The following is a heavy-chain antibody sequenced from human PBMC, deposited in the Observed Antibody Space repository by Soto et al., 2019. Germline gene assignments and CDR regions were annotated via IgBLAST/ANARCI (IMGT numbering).Heavy chain of an antibody. Sequence: QVQLEQSGAEVKKPGASVKASCKASGYTFTGYYIHWVRQAPGQGLEWMGWINTFTGGTNSAQKFQARVTVTRDTSTSTAHMELNSLTSDDTAVYYCARDFSSTWPTFDSWGQGTLVTVSS. CDR2: INTFTGGT. D-gene: IGHD6-13*01. J-gene: IGHJ4*02. V-gene: IGHV1-2*02. CDR3: ARDFSSTWPTFDS. CDR1: GYTFTGYY.